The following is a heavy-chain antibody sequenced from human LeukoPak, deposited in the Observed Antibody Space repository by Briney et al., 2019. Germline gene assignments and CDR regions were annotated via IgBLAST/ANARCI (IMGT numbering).Heavy chain of an antibody. CDR1: GGSISSSSYY. CDR3: ARELRYFDWLLEVVTRFDP. J-gene: IGHJ5*02. V-gene: IGHV4-39*07. CDR2: INHSGST. D-gene: IGHD3-9*01. Sequence: SETLSLTCTVSGGSISSSSYYWGWIRQPPGKGLEWIGEINHSGSTNYNPSLKSRVTISVDTSKNQFSLKLSSVTAADTAVYYCARELRYFDWLLEVVTRFDPWGQGTLVTVSS.